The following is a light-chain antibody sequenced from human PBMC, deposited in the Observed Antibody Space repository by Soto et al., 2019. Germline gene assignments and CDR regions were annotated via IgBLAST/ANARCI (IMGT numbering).Light chain of an antibody. J-gene: IGLJ1*01. CDR2: DVD. Sequence: QSALTQPRSVSGSPGQSVTISCTGTSSDVGGYNYVSWYQHHTGKAPKLMIYDVDKRPSGVPGRFSGSKSGNTASLTISGLQAEDEAYYYCCANARTYPFLFGTGTKVTGL. V-gene: IGLV2-11*01. CDR3: CANARTYPFL. CDR1: SSDVGGYNY.